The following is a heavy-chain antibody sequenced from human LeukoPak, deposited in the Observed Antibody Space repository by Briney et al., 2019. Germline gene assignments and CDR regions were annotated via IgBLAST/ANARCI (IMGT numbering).Heavy chain of an antibody. Sequence: GGSLRLSCAASGFTFDDYAMHWVRQAPGKGLEWVSGISWNSGSIGYADSVKGRFTISRDNAKNSLYLQMNSLRAEDTALYYCARIRVGTDDAFDIWGQGTMVTVSS. D-gene: IGHD2-21*02. J-gene: IGHJ3*02. CDR1: GFTFDDYA. CDR3: ARIRVGTDDAFDI. V-gene: IGHV3-9*01. CDR2: ISWNSGSI.